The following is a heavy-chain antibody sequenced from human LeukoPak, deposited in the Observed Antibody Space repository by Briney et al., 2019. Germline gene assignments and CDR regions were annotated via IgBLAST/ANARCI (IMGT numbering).Heavy chain of an antibody. CDR3: ARQKYCSGASCFVVTDPFEY. CDR1: GYSFTSYW. V-gene: IGHV5-51*01. CDR2: IYPGDSDT. Sequence: GESLKISCKGSGYSFTSYWIGWVRQMPGKGLEWMGIIYPGDSDTRYSPSFQGQVTFSVDQSTNTAFLQWNTLRASDSAVYYCARQKYCSGASCFVVTDPFEYWGQGTQVIVSS. D-gene: IGHD2-15*01. J-gene: IGHJ4*02.